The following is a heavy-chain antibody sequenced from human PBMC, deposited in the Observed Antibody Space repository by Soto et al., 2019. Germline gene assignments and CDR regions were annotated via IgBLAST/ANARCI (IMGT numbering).Heavy chain of an antibody. J-gene: IGHJ6*02. V-gene: IGHV3-30-3*01. Sequence: VGSLRLSCAASGFTFSSYAMHWVRQAPGKGLEWVAVISYDGSNKYYADSVKGRFTISRDNSKNTLYLQMNSLRAEDTAVYYCERERDLYGMDVWGQGTTVTVSS. CDR1: GFTFSSYA. CDR2: ISYDGSNK. CDR3: ERERDLYGMDV.